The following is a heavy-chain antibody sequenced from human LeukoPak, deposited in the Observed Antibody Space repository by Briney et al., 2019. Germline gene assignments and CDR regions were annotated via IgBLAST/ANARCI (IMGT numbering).Heavy chain of an antibody. Sequence: ASVKVSCTASGYTFTDYYMHWVRQAPGQGLEWMGWINPNSRGTDSAQKFQGRFSITRDTSISTAYMELSRLRSDDTAVYYCARRAREYSHDAFDIWGQGTMVTVSS. J-gene: IGHJ3*02. CDR3: ARRAREYSHDAFDI. V-gene: IGHV1-2*02. CDR2: INPNSRGT. D-gene: IGHD5-18*01. CDR1: GYTFTDYY.